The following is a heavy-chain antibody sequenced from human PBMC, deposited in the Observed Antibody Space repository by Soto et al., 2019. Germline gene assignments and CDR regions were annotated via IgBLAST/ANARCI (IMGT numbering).Heavy chain of an antibody. J-gene: IGHJ5*02. D-gene: IGHD3-22*01. CDR3: AKEYYYASSGYGHGFDP. V-gene: IGHV3-30*18. CDR2: ISYDGSNK. CDR1: GFTFSSYG. Sequence: QVQLVESGGGVVQPGRSLRLSCAASGFTFSSYGMHWVRQAPGKGLEWVAVISYDGSNKYYADSVKGRFTISRDNSKNTLYLQMNSLRAEDTAVYSCAKEYYYASSGYGHGFDPWGQGTLVTVSS.